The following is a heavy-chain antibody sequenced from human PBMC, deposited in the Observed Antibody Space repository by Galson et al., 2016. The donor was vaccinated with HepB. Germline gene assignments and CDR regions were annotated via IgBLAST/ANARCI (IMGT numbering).Heavy chain of an antibody. CDR1: GLPFNTYE. CDR2: ISNTGRSV. D-gene: IGHD3-10*01. Sequence: SLRLSCAAAGLPFNTYEMNWVRQAPGKGLEWISYISNTGRSVYYADSVEGRFTISRDSAKNSLNLQMNSLRAEDTGVYYCARIRRGGPFDMWGQGTMVTVSS. V-gene: IGHV3-48*03. J-gene: IGHJ3*02. CDR3: ARIRRGGPFDM.